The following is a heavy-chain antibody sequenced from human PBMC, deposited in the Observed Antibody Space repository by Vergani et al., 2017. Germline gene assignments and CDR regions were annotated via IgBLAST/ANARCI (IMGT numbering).Heavy chain of an antibody. V-gene: IGHV4-39*01. CDR1: GVSITDRNSY. D-gene: IGHD3-10*01. CDR2: IYYTGST. CDR3: ARPALGDNNQYYYVDA. Sequence: QLQLRESGPGLVKPSETLSLICSVSGVSITDRNSYWGWIRQAPGKELEWIGSIYYTGSTFYNPSLKSRITISMDTPENQISPTLNSVTPADTATYYCARPALGDNNQYYYVDAWGQGTTVIVSS. J-gene: IGHJ6*02.